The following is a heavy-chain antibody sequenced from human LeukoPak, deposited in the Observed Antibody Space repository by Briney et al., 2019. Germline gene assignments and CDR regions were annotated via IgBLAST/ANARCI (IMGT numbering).Heavy chain of an antibody. CDR1: GFTFRSYA. CDR2: TGSTGVST. Sequence: GGSLRLSCAASGFTFRSYAMNRVRKAPGKGLEWGSGTGSTGVSTFYADSVKGRFTVSRDNSKNTLSLQMNSLRAEDTAVYYCAKDPGVVPAHYFDYWGQGTLVTVSS. J-gene: IGHJ4*02. CDR3: AKDPGVVPAHYFDY. V-gene: IGHV3-23*01. D-gene: IGHD2-2*01.